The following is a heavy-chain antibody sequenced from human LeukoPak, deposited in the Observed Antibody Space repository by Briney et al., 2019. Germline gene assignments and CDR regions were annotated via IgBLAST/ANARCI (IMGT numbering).Heavy chain of an antibody. CDR2: IYHSGST. D-gene: IGHD1-1*01. Sequence: PSETLSLTCNVSGGSISSSSYYWGWIRQPPGKGLEWIGSIYHSGSTHYNSSLKSRVTISVDTSKNQLSLKLSSVTAADTAVYYCARGVGLTQGGTFDYWGQGTLVTVSS. CDR3: ARGVGLTQGGTFDY. V-gene: IGHV4-39*07. J-gene: IGHJ4*02. CDR1: GGSISSSSYY.